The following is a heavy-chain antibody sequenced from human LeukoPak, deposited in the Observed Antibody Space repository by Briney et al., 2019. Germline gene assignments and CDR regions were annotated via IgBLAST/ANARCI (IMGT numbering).Heavy chain of an antibody. D-gene: IGHD5-18*01. J-gene: IGHJ5*02. CDR2: INHSGST. CDR1: GGSVSSGRYY. CDR3: ARSPLMRIQLRGWFDP. Sequence: PSETLSLTCSVSGGSVSSGRYYWSWIRQPPGKGLEWIGEINHSGSTNYNPSLKSRVTISVDTSKNQFSLKLSSVTAADTAVYYCARSPLMRIQLRGWFDPWGQGTLVTVSS. V-gene: IGHV4-39*07.